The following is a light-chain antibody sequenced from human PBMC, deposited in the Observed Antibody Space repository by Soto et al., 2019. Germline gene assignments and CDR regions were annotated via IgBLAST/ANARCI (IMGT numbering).Light chain of an antibody. CDR2: AAS. CDR1: QSVSSSH. Sequence: EIVLTQSPGTLSLSPGERATLSCRASQSVSSSHLAWYQHKPGQAPRLLIYAASSRATGSPDRFSGGGSGTDFTLTISRLEPEDFAVYYCQQRSNWPPLTFGGGTKVDIK. V-gene: IGKV3D-20*02. CDR3: QQRSNWPPLT. J-gene: IGKJ4*01.